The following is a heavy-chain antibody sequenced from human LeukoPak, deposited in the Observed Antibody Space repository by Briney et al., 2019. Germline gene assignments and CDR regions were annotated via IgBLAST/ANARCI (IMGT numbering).Heavy chain of an antibody. Sequence: SETLSLTCTVSGGSISSGDYYWSWIRQPPGKGLEWIGYIYYSGSTYYNPSLKSRVTISVDTSKNQFSLKLSSVTAADTAVYYCARHGGGAVTTNLDYWGQGTLVTVSS. V-gene: IGHV4-30-4*08. CDR3: ARHGGGAVTTNLDY. CDR2: IYYSGST. J-gene: IGHJ4*02. D-gene: IGHD4-17*01. CDR1: GGSISSGDYY.